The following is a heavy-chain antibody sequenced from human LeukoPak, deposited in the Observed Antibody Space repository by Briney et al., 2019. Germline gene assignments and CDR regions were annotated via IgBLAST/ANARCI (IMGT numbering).Heavy chain of an antibody. D-gene: IGHD5-18*01. CDR1: GFTFSSYG. V-gene: IGHV3-23*01. J-gene: IGHJ2*01. Sequence: PGGSLRLSCAASGFTFSSYGMHWVRQAPGKGLEWVSAISGSGDSTYYADSVKGRFTISRDNSNNTLYLQMNSLRAEDTAVYFCAKFTAMIYWYFDVWGRGTLVTVSS. CDR2: ISGSGDST. CDR3: AKFTAMIYWYFDV.